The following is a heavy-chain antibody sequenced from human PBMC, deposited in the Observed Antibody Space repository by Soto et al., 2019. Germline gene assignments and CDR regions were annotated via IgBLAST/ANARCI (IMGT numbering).Heavy chain of an antibody. CDR2: IWYDGSKK. V-gene: IGHV3-33*01. Sequence: GGSLRLSCAASGLTFKNHGMHWVRQAPGKGLERVAIIWYDGSKKYYADSVKDRFTISRDNAKNTLYLQMNSLRAEDTAVYYCARDTVPVTLLHGMDVWGQGTTVTVSS. CDR1: GLTFKNHG. CDR3: ARDTVPVTLLHGMDV. D-gene: IGHD4-17*01. J-gene: IGHJ6*02.